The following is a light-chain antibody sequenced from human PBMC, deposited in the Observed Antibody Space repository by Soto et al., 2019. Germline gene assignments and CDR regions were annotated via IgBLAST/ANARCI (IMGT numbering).Light chain of an antibody. V-gene: IGKV3-15*01. CDR1: QSVSSN. J-gene: IGKJ4*01. CDR2: GAS. CDR3: QQYNKWPT. Sequence: EIVMTQSPATLSVSPGERATLSCRASQSVSSNLAWYQQKPGQAPRLLIYGASTRATGIPARFSGSGSGTEFNLTISSLQSEDFEVYYCQQYNKWPTFGGGTKVEIK.